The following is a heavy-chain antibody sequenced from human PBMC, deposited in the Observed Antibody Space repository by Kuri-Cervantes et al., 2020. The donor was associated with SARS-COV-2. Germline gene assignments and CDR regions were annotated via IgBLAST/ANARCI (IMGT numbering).Heavy chain of an antibody. CDR3: ARAQSITFGGVIVIWTYYFDY. Sequence: ASVKVSCKASGYTFTSYGISWVRQAPGQGLEWMGWISAYNGNTNYAQKLQGRVTMTTDTSTSTAYMVLRSLRSDDTAVYYCARAQSITFGGVIVIWTYYFDYWGQGTLVTVSS. CDR2: ISAYNGNT. V-gene: IGHV1-18*01. CDR1: GYTFTSYG. D-gene: IGHD3-16*02. J-gene: IGHJ4*02.